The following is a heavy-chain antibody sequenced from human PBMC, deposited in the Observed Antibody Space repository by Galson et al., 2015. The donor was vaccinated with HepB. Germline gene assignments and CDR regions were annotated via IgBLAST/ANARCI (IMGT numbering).Heavy chain of an antibody. V-gene: IGHV3-33*01. Sequence: SLRLSCAASGFTFSSYGMHWVRQAPGKGLEWVAVIWYDGSNKYYADSVKGRFTISRDNSKNTLYLQMNSLRAEDTAVYYCARGSIISQGYYFDYWGQGTLVTVSS. J-gene: IGHJ4*02. CDR2: IWYDGSNK. CDR1: GFTFSSYG. CDR3: ARGSIISQGYYFDY. D-gene: IGHD3-10*01.